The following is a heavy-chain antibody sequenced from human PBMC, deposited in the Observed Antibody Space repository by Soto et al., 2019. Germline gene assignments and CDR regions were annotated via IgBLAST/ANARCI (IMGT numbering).Heavy chain of an antibody. J-gene: IGHJ4*02. CDR2: ISYDGSNK. D-gene: IGHD1-26*01. CDR1: GFTFSSYD. Sequence: QVPLVESGGGVVQPGRSLRLSCAASGFTFSSYDMHWVRQAPGKGLEWVAVISYDGSNKYYADSVKGRFTISRDNSKNTLYLQMNSLRAEDTAVYYCAKEAVGATPDYWGQGTLVTVSS. V-gene: IGHV3-30*18. CDR3: AKEAVGATPDY.